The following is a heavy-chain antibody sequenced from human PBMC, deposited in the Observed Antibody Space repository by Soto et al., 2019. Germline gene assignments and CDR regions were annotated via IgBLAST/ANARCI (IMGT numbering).Heavy chain of an antibody. J-gene: IGHJ4*02. CDR1: GYTFTDYY. Sequence: QVQLVQSGAEVKKPGASVKVSCKASGYTFTDYYIQWVRQAPGQGLEWMGIINPTGGSTSYAQMFQGRVTMTRDTSTSTVYMELSSLRSEDTAVYYCARRGMAAPAWDYWGQGTLVTVSS. CDR2: INPTGGST. D-gene: IGHD6-25*01. CDR3: ARRGMAAPAWDY. V-gene: IGHV1-46*01.